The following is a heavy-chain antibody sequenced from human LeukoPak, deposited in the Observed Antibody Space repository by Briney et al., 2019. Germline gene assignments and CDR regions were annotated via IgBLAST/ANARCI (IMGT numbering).Heavy chain of an antibody. Sequence: SQTLSLTCTVSGGSISSGDYYWSWIRQPPGKGLEWIGSIYHSGSTYYNPSLKSRVTISVDTSKNQFSLKLSSVTAADTAVYYCARVGVTLTYYYDSSGYLYFDYWGQGTLVTVSS. CDR2: IYHSGST. D-gene: IGHD3-22*01. J-gene: IGHJ4*02. V-gene: IGHV4-39*07. CDR1: GGSISSGDYY. CDR3: ARVGVTLTYYYDSSGYLYFDY.